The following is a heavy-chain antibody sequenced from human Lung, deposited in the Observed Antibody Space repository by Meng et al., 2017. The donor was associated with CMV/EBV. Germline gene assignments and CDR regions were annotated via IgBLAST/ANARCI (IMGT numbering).Heavy chain of an antibody. Sequence: SCAASGSTVSSNYMCWVRQAPGKGLERVSVIYSGGSTYYADYVKGRFTMSRDNSNNTLYLQMTSLRAEDTAVYYCARERGLRYDYWVQGKRVPGAS. CDR2: IYSGGST. CDR3: ARERGLRYDY. D-gene: IGHD5-12*01. J-gene: IGHJ4*02. CDR1: GSTVSSNY. V-gene: IGHV3-66*02.